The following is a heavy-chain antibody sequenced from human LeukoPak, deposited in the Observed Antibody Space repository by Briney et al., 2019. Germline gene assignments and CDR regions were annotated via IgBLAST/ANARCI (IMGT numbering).Heavy chain of an antibody. Sequence: PGGSLRLSCAASGFTFSSFSMNWVRQAPGKGLEWVSSIYSTTTYIYYADSVKGRFTISRDNAENSLYLQMNSLRDEDTAVYYCARDNVGATPFDYWGQGTLVTVSS. J-gene: IGHJ4*02. CDR3: ARDNVGATPFDY. CDR2: IYSTTTYI. V-gene: IGHV3-21*04. CDR1: GFTFSSFS. D-gene: IGHD1-26*01.